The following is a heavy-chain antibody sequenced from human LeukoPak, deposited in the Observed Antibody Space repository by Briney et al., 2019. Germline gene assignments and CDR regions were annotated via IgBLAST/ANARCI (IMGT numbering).Heavy chain of an antibody. D-gene: IGHD6-13*01. Sequence: SETLSLTCAVYGGSFSGYYWSWIRQPPGKGLEWIGEINHSGSTNYNPSLKSRVTISVDTSKNQFSLKLSSVTAADTAVYYCARPPGYSSSWYNHWGQGTLVTVSS. V-gene: IGHV4-34*01. CDR3: ARPPGYSSSWYNH. J-gene: IGHJ4*02. CDR2: INHSGST. CDR1: GGSFSGYY.